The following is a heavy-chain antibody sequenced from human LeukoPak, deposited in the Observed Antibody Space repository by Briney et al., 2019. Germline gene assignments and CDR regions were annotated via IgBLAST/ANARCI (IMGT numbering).Heavy chain of an antibody. CDR3: ATTYVWGDFFDY. Sequence: GSLRLSCAASGFTVSSNYMSWVRQAPGKGLEWVSVIYSGDSTYYADSVKDRFTISRDSSKNTLYLQMNNLRAEDTAVYYCATTYVWGDFFDYWGQGTLVTVSS. D-gene: IGHD3-16*01. CDR1: GFTVSSNY. V-gene: IGHV3-66*01. CDR2: IYSGDST. J-gene: IGHJ4*02.